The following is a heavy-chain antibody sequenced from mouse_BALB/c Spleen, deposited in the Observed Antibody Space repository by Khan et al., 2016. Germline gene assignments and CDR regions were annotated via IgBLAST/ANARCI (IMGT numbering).Heavy chain of an antibody. D-gene: IGHD1-1*01. CDR3: ARDYYGWFAY. J-gene: IGHJ3*01. CDR2: IHYSGNT. CDR1: GYSITSGYS. V-gene: IGHV3-1*02. Sequence: VQLKESGPDLVKPSQTLSLTCTVTGYSITSGYSWHWIRQVPGNKLEWMGYIHYSGNTNYNPSLKSRISITRDTSKNQFFLQLISVTTEDTATYSCARDYYGWFAYWGQGTLVTVSA.